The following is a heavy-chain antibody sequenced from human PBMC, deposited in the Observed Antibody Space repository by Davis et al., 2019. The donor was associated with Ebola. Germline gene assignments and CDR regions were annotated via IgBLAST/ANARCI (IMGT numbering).Heavy chain of an antibody. D-gene: IGHD2-21*01. J-gene: IGHJ4*02. Sequence: GESLKISCAASGFTFSSYWMHWVRQAPGKGLVWVSRINSDGSSTSYADSVKGRFTISRDNAKNTLYLQMNSLRAEDTAVYYCARGCRGGDCYFHYWGQGTLVTVSS. CDR1: GFTFSSYW. CDR3: ARGCRGGDCYFHY. V-gene: IGHV3-74*01. CDR2: INSDGSST.